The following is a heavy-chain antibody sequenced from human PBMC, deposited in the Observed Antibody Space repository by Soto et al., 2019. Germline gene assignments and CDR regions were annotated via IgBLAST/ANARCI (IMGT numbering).Heavy chain of an antibody. V-gene: IGHV1-2*02. Sequence: ASVKVSCKASGYTFSGFYMHWVRQAPGQGLGWMGWINPNSGGTKSAEKFQGRVTMTRDTSISTAYMELSRLTSDDTAVYYCAKDPHYYDSSDYYQNPASIDYWGLGTMVTVYS. D-gene: IGHD3-22*01. CDR1: GYTFSGFY. J-gene: IGHJ4*02. CDR2: INPNSGGT. CDR3: AKDPHYYDSSDYYQNPASIDY.